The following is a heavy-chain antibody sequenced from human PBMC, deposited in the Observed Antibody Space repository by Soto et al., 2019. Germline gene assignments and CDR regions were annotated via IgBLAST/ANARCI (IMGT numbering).Heavy chain of an antibody. D-gene: IGHD2-15*01. J-gene: IGHJ4*01. CDR2: MNPNRSNT. CDR3: ARGLGGGDYPDY. Sequence: ASVKVSCKASGYTFTSYDINWVRQATGQGLEWMGWMNPNRSNTGYAQKFQGRVTMTRNTSISTVYMELSSLRSEVTAVYYCARGLGGGDYPDYWGHGTLVTVSS. V-gene: IGHV1-8*01. CDR1: GYTFTSYD.